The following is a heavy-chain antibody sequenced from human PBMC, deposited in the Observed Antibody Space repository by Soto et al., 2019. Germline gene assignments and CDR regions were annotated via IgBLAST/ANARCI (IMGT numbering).Heavy chain of an antibody. CDR3: ARDGGGAPPGGGNPPHYLYRGL. V-gene: IGHV1-18*01. J-gene: IGHJ6*03. CDR1: GYSFTNYG. CDR2: ISAYNGNT. D-gene: IGHD3-16*01. Sequence: QDRLVQSGVEVKKPGASVRVSCKASGYSFTNYGITWVRQAPGQGFEWMGWISAYNGNTNYAQKFQGRVTLTTDAPTGTAFLDLGGLDSDHPAVFFLARDGGGAPPGGGNPPHYLYRGLGGKGTPVPV.